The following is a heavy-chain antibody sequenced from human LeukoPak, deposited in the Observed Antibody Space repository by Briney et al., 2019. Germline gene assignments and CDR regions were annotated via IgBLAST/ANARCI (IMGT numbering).Heavy chain of an antibody. J-gene: IGHJ6*03. CDR3: AKASVDNYYYYYMDV. V-gene: IGHV3-43D*03. CDR2: ISWDGGST. CDR1: GFTFDDYA. D-gene: IGHD4-23*01. Sequence: GGSLRLSCAASGFTFDDYAMHWVRQAPGKGLEWVSLISWDGGSTYYADSVKGRFTISRDNSKNSLYLQMNSLRAEDTALYYCAKASVDNYYYYYMDVWGKGTTVTVSS.